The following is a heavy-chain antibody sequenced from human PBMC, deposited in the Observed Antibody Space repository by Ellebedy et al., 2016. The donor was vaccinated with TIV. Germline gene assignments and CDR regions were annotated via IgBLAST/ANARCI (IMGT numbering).Heavy chain of an antibody. D-gene: IGHD5-12*01. V-gene: IGHV3-7*03. Sequence: PGGSLRLSCAASGFTFSSYWMSWVPQAPGKGLEWVANIKQDGSEKYYVDSVKGRFTISRDNAQNSLYLHMNNLRAEDTAVYYCARDPNSPGDTGYGDYWGQGVVVTVST. J-gene: IGHJ4*02. CDR2: IKQDGSEK. CDR1: GFTFSSYW. CDR3: ARDPNSPGDTGYGDY.